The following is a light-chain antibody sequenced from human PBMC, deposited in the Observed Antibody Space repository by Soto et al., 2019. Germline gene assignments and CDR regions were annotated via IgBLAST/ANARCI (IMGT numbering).Light chain of an antibody. J-gene: IGKJ4*02. CDR2: AAS. CDR3: QKYTNVPA. Sequence: DIQMTQSPSSLSASVGDRVTITCRASQGSSNYLAWYQQIPGKVPKLLISAASTLQSGVPSRLSGSGSGTDFTLTISSLQPEDVATYYCQKYTNVPAFGGGTKVEIK. V-gene: IGKV1-27*01. CDR1: QGSSNY.